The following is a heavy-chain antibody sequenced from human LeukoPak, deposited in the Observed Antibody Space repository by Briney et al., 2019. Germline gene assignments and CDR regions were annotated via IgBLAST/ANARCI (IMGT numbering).Heavy chain of an antibody. CDR3: AREVCSGGSCYGYYFDY. CDR1: GDSVSSNSAA. V-gene: IGHV6-1*01. J-gene: IGHJ4*02. Sequence: SQTLSLTCAISGDSVSSNSAAWNWIRQSPSRGLEWLGRTHYRSKWYNDYAVSVKSRITINPDTSKNQFSLQLNSVTPEDTAVYYCAREVCSGGSCYGYYFDYWGQGTLVTVSS. D-gene: IGHD2-15*01. CDR2: THYRSKWYN.